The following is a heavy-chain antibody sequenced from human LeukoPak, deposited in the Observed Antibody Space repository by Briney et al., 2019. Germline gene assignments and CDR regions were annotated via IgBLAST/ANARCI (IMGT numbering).Heavy chain of an antibody. CDR1: GFIFSTYW. D-gene: IGHD4-17*01. CDR2: IKEDGSES. Sequence: GGSLRLTCAASGFIFSTYWMTWVRQAPGKGLEWVANIKEDGSESHYVDSVKGRFTISRDNAKNSLYLQMNSLRAEDTAVYYCARDRRVGTTVTTYGYWGQGTLVTVSS. J-gene: IGHJ4*02. V-gene: IGHV3-7*03. CDR3: ARDRRVGTTVTTYGY.